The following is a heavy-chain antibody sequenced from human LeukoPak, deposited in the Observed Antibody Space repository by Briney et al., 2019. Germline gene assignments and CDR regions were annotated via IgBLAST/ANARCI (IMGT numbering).Heavy chain of an antibody. V-gene: IGHV1-69*01. CDR1: GGTFSSYA. J-gene: IGHJ4*02. Sequence: GASVKVSCKASGGTFSSYAISWLRQAPGQGLEWMGGIIPIFGTANYAQKFQGRVTITADESTSTAYMELSSLRSEDTAVYYCAIATVATTRTWAYWGQGTLVTVSS. D-gene: IGHD4-11*01. CDR3: AIATVATTRTWAY. CDR2: IIPIFGTA.